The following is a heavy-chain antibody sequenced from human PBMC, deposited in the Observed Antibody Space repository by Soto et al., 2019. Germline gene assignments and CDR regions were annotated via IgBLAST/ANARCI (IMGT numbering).Heavy chain of an antibody. V-gene: IGHV3-23*01. Sequence: SRVRQAPGKGLEWVSAISGSGGSTYYADSVKGRFTISRDNSKNTLYLQMNSLRAEDTAVYYCAKIVGLPESWGEGALVTVSS. J-gene: IGHJ4*02. CDR2: ISGSGGST. D-gene: IGHD3-16*02. CDR3: AKIVGLPES.